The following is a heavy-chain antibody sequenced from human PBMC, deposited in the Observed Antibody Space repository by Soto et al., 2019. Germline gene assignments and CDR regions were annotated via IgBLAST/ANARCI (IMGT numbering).Heavy chain of an antibody. J-gene: IGHJ4*02. D-gene: IGHD2-15*01. CDR1: GFTFTSSA. Sequence: SVKVSCKASGFTFTSSAVQWVRQARGQRLEWIGWIVVGSGNTNYAQKFQERVTITRDMSTSTAYMELSSLRSEDTTVYSCAALAVVATTTGHFQYWGQGALVTVAS. CDR3: AALAVVATTTGHFQY. CDR2: IVVGSGNT. V-gene: IGHV1-58*01.